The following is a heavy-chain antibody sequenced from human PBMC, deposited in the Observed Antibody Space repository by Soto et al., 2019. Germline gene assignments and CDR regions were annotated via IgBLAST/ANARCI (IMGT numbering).Heavy chain of an antibody. D-gene: IGHD6-19*01. J-gene: IGHJ4*02. V-gene: IGHV1-24*01. CDR3: AKAGPWLWGYFDN. Sequence: ASGKVSCKVSGYTLTELSMHWVRQAPGKGLEWMGGFDPEDGETIYAQKFQGRVTMTEDTSTDTAYMELSSLRSEDTAVYYCAKAGPWLWGYFDNWGQGTLVTVSS. CDR1: GYTLTELS. CDR2: FDPEDGET.